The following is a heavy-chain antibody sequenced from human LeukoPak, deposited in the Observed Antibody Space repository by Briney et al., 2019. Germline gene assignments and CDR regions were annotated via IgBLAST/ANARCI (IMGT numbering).Heavy chain of an antibody. CDR3: AKELERRRGFDY. CDR2: ISYDGSNK. CDR1: GFTFSSYG. V-gene: IGHV3-30*18. Sequence: PGGSLRLSCAASGFTFSSYGMHWVRQAPGKGLEWVAVISYDGSNKYYADSVKGRFTISRDNSKNTLYLQMNSLRAEDTAVYYCAKELERRRGFDYWGQGTLVTVSS. J-gene: IGHJ4*02. D-gene: IGHD1-1*01.